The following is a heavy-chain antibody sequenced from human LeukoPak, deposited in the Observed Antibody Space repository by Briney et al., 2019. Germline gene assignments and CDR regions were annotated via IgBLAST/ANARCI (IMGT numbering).Heavy chain of an antibody. D-gene: IGHD2-2*01. CDR3: ARDYHGLDY. V-gene: IGHV3-33*01. CDR1: GFTFRNFG. J-gene: IGHJ4*02. Sequence: PGRSLRLSCAASGFTFRNFGMHWVRQAPGKGLEWVAVIWYDGNNKYYADSVKGRFTISRDNSKNTLYPQMKSLRAEDTAVYYCARDYHGLDYWGQGTLVTVSS. CDR2: IWYDGNNK.